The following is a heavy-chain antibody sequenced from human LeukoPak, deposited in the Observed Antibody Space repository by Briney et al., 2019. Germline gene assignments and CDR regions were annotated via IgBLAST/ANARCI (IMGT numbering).Heavy chain of an antibody. V-gene: IGHV4-39*01. CDR3: ARRILHYGGNSGAFDI. CDR1: GGSISSSSYY. D-gene: IGHD4-23*01. J-gene: IGHJ3*02. CDR2: IYYSGST. Sequence: SETLSLTCTVSGGSISSSSYYWGWIRQPPGKGLEWIGSIYYSGSTYYNPSLKSRVTISVDTSKSQFSLKLSSVTAADTAVYYCARRILHYGGNSGAFDIWGQGTMVTVSS.